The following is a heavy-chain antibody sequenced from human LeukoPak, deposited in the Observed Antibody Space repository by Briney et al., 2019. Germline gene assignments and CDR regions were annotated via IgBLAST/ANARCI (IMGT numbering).Heavy chain of an antibody. CDR2: VTHDGRI. Sequence: SETLSLTCAVYGGSFSGSYWNWIRQPPGKGLQWIGEVTHDGRINYNPSLRGRVTISVDTSNNQFSLNLRSVTAADTAVYYCARSLSTAGIDFWGQGTLVTVSS. D-gene: IGHD2-2*01. CDR3: ARSLSTAGIDF. V-gene: IGHV4-34*01. CDR1: GGSFSGSY. J-gene: IGHJ4*02.